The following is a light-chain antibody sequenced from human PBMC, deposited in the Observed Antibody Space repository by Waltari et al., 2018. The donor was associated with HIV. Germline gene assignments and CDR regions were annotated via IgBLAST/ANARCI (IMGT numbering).Light chain of an antibody. CDR2: GAS. J-gene: IGKJ2*01. CDR3: LQDYTYPRT. V-gene: IGKV1-6*01. CDR1: QEIGND. Sequence: AIQMSQSPSSLSASVGDRVTITCRASQEIGNDLAWYQQKLGEDPKLLIYGASILHSGVSSRFSGSGSGRYFTLTISGLQPEDFAIYYCLQDYTYPRTFGQGTNLDI.